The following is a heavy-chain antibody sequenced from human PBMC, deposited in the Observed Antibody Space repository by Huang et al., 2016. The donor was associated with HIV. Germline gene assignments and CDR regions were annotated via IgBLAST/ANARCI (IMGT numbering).Heavy chain of an antibody. CDR1: GYRFTTYA. J-gene: IGHJ6*03. CDR3: ARRQGSGWDGHYSYYMDV. D-gene: IGHD6-25*01. Sequence: QEQLVQSGSEFKKPGASVRVSCRASGYRFTTYAVDWVRQAPGQGLEWMGWISAVTGKPTDAQGFAGRFAFSVDTAVSAAYLMIRALKAEDTAVYYCARRQGSGWDGHYSYYMDVWGKGTTVTVS. CDR2: ISAVTGKP. V-gene: IGHV7-4-1*02.